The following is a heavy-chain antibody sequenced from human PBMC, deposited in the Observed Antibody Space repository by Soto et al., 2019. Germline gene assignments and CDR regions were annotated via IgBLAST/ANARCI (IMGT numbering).Heavy chain of an antibody. D-gene: IGHD3-10*01. Sequence: ASETLSLTCAVYGGSFSGYYWSWIRQPPGKGLEWIGEINHSGSTNYNPSLKSRVTISVDTSKNQFPLKLSSVTAADTAVYYCARGLHGSGSYWYYFDYWGQGTLVTVSS. CDR2: INHSGST. CDR3: ARGLHGSGSYWYYFDY. CDR1: GGSFSGYY. V-gene: IGHV4-34*01. J-gene: IGHJ4*02.